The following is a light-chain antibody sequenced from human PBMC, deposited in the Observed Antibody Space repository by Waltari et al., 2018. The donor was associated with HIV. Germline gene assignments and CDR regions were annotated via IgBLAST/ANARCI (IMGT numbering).Light chain of an antibody. CDR3: QSYDSSLSGSVV. Sequence: QSVLTQPPSVSGAPGQRVTISCTGSSSNIGANYDVHWYQQFPGTAPKLLLSGNNVRPSGVPDRFCGSRSGTSASLAITGLQADDEADYYCQSYDSSLSGSVVFGGGTKLTVL. CDR2: GNN. CDR1: SSNIGANYD. V-gene: IGLV1-40*01. J-gene: IGLJ2*01.